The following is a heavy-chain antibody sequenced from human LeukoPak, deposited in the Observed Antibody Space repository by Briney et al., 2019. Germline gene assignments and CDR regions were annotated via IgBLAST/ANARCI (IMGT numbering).Heavy chain of an antibody. CDR1: GGSIRSSSYY. V-gene: IGHV4-39*07. CDR2: ISYSGST. D-gene: IGHD6-13*01. J-gene: IGHJ3*02. CDR3: ARGSKGGIAAAGDAFDI. Sequence: SETLSLTCTVSGGSIRSSSYYWGWIRQSPEKGLEWIGSISYSGSTYYNPSLKSRVTISVDTSKNQFSLKLSSVTAADTAVYYCARGSKGGIAAAGDAFDIWGQGTMVTVSS.